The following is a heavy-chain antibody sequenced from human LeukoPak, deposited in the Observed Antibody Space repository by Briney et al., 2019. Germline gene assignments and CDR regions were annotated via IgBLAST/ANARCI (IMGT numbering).Heavy chain of an antibody. CDR2: IYTSGST. J-gene: IGHJ5*02. CDR1: GGSISSGSYY. V-gene: IGHV4-61*02. CDR3: AREPYVHWFDP. D-gene: IGHD3-16*01. Sequence: ASETLSLTCTVSGGSISSGSYYWSWIRQPAGKGLEWIGRIYTSGSTNYNPSLKSRVTISVDTSKNQFSLKLSSVTAADTAVYYCAREPYVHWFDPWGQGTLVTVSS.